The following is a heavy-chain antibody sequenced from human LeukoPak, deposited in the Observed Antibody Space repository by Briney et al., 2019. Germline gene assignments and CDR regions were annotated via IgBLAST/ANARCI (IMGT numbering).Heavy chain of an antibody. D-gene: IGHD2-15*01. CDR3: ARRGSYCSGDTRYNYFAY. CDR2: ISGNSAST. V-gene: IGHV3-23*01. CDR1: GFTFSIYA. J-gene: IGHJ4*02. Sequence: GGSLRLSCAASGFTFSIYAMSWVRQAPGKGLEWVSTISGNSASTYYADSVKGRFTISRDYSKNTLYLHMNSLRAEDTAVYYCARRGSYCSGDTRYNYFAYWGQGTLVTVSS.